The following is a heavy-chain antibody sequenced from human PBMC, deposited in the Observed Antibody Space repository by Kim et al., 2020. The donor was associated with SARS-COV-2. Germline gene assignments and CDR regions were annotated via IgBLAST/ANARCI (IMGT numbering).Heavy chain of an antibody. D-gene: IGHD3-10*01. V-gene: IGHV3-48*03. CDR3: ARTPGMVRGY. J-gene: IGHJ4*02. CDR2: TI. Sequence: TIYYADSVKGRFTISRDNAKNSLYLQMNSLRAEDTAVYYCARTPGMVRGYWGQGTQVTVSS.